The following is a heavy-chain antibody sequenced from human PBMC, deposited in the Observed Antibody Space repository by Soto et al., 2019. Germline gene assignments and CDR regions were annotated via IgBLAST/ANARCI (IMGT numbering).Heavy chain of an antibody. CDR2: ISPYNDNT. J-gene: IGHJ6*02. D-gene: IGHD3-22*01. Sequence: QVHLEQSGPEVQKPGASVKVACRASGNTFMNHGISWVRQAPGKGLEWMGWISPYNDNTNYAQKFQGRVSMTTDLSTSTAYMELMSLRSDDTAVYYCATLRTSGYHTHYFFGMDVWGQGTTVAVSS. CDR3: ATLRTSGYHTHYFFGMDV. CDR1: GNTFMNHG. V-gene: IGHV1-18*04.